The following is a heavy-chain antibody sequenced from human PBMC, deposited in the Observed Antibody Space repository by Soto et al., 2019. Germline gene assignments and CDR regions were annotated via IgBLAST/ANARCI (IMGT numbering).Heavy chain of an antibody. Sequence: GASVKVSCKASGGTFSSYAISWVRQAPGQGLEWMGGIIPIFGTANYAQKFQGRVTITADESTSTAYMELSSLRSEDTAVYYCARGGSQGYDFWSGYYDYFDYWGQGTLVTVSS. J-gene: IGHJ4*02. V-gene: IGHV1-69*13. CDR1: GGTFSSYA. CDR3: ARGGSQGYDFWSGYYDYFDY. D-gene: IGHD3-3*01. CDR2: IIPIFGTA.